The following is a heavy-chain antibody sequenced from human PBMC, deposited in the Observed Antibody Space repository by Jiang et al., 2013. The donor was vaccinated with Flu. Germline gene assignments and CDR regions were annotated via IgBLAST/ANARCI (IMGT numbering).Heavy chain of an antibody. J-gene: IGHJ4*02. D-gene: IGHD5-24*01. Sequence: VQLLESGGGLVQPGGSLRLSCAASGFTFSSCAMSWVRQAPGKGLEWVLAISGGGDSAYYADSVKGRFTVSRDNSKNTLYLQMNSLRAEDTAVYYCAKRGDGYNYHNHYFVLLGPREPWSPSPQ. CDR1: GFTFSSCA. CDR2: ISGGGDSA. V-gene: IGHV3-23*01. CDR3: AKRGDGYNYHNHYFVL.